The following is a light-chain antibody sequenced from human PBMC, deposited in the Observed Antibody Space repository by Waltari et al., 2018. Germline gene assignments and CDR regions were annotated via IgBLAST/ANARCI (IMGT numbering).Light chain of an antibody. Sequence: EIVLTQSPATLSLSPGERATLSCWASQSVSGHLAWYQQKPGQAPRLLIYGASSRATGIPARFSGSGSGTDFTLTISSLEPEDFAVYYCQQRRNWPPYTFGQGTKLEIK. CDR1: QSVSGH. CDR3: QQRRNWPPYT. V-gene: IGKV3-11*01. J-gene: IGKJ2*01. CDR2: GAS.